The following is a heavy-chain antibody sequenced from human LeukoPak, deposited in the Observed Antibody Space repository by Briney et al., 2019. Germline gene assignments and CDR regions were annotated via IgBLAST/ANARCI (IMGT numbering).Heavy chain of an antibody. V-gene: IGHV4-34*01. CDR1: GGSFSGYY. Sequence: SETLSLTCAVYGGSFSGYYWSWIRQPPGKGLEWIGEINHSGSTNYNPSLKSRVTISVDTSKNQFSLKLSSVTAADTAVYYCARRGVRYLGYWGQGTLVTVSS. CDR2: INHSGST. CDR3: ARRGVRYLGY. D-gene: IGHD1-14*01. J-gene: IGHJ4*02.